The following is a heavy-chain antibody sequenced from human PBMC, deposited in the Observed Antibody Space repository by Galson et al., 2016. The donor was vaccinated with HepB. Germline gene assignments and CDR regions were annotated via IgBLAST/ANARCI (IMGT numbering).Heavy chain of an antibody. D-gene: IGHD4-17*01. CDR1: GFSFSGYA. J-gene: IGHJ6*02. Sequence: SLRLSCATSGFSFSGYAIHWVRLAPGKGLEWVAVISYDGDTKYNIDSVKGRFTTSRDNSNNTAYLQMSSLGAEDTAVYYCARAGNYGDFADGMDVWGQGTAVIVS. CDR3: ARAGNYGDFADGMDV. V-gene: IGHV3-30-3*01. CDR2: ISYDGDTK.